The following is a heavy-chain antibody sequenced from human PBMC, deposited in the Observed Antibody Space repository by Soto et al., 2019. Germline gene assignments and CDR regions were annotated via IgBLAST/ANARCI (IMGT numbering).Heavy chain of an antibody. J-gene: IGHJ5*02. Sequence: GASVKVSCKASGYTFSDYYMHWVRQAPRQGLEWMGCINPKSGDTSYAQKFQGWVTMTRDTSISTGYMELSRLRSDDTAVDDCARVKDADYRNWFDPGGQGTLVTVSS. V-gene: IGHV1-2*04. D-gene: IGHD4-17*01. CDR2: INPKSGDT. CDR3: ARVKDADYRNWFDP. CDR1: GYTFSDYY.